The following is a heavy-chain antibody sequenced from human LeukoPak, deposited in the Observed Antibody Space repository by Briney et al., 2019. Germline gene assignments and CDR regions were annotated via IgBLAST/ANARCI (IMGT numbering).Heavy chain of an antibody. CDR2: ISGRGSNT. V-gene: IGHV3-23*01. D-gene: IGHD6-19*01. J-gene: IGHJ3*02. Sequence: GGSLRLSCAASGFTFSNYAMTWVRQAPGKGLEWVSGISGRGSNTYYAESVKGRFTISGDNSQNTLYLQMNSLRAEDTAVYYCAKGYNSGWYIPFDMWGQGTMVTVSS. CDR1: GFTFSNYA. CDR3: AKGYNSGWYIPFDM.